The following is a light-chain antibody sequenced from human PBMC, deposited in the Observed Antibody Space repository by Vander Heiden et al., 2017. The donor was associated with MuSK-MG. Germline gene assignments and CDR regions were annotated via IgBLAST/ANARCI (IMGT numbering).Light chain of an antibody. CDR1: QSVLYSSNNKNY. CDR3: QQYDSTPFT. V-gene: IGKV4-1*01. CDR2: WAS. Sequence: IVMTQSPDSLAVSLGERATINCKSSQSVLYSSNNKNYLAWYQQKPGQPPKLLIYWASTRESGVPDRFSGSGSGTDFTLTISSLQAEDVAVYYCQQYDSTPFTFGHGTKVXIK. J-gene: IGKJ3*01.